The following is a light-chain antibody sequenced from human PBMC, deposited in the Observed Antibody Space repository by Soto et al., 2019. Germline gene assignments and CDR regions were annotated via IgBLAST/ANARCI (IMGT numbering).Light chain of an antibody. Sequence: EIVMTQSPGTLSVSPGERATLSCRASQSVSSNLAWYQQKPGQAPRLLISDASTRATGIPARFSGSGSGTEFTLTISSLQSEDFAVYYCQQYVSSPGTLGHGTKVDI. J-gene: IGKJ1*01. V-gene: IGKV3-15*01. CDR3: QQYVSSPGT. CDR2: DAS. CDR1: QSVSSN.